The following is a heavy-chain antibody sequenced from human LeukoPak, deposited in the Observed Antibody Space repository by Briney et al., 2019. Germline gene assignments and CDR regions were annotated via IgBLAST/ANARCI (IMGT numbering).Heavy chain of an antibody. V-gene: IGHV3-48*03. D-gene: IGHD2-2*01. CDR1: GFIFKNYE. CDR2: VSSSATTI. J-gene: IGHJ4*02. CDR3: VRVYCSTTSCYGIDS. Sequence: PGGSLRLFCAASGFIFKNYEMNWVRQAPGGGLEWVSSVSSSATTIYYTDPVKGRFTISRDNAKNSLFLQMNSLRVEDTAVYYCVRVYCSTTSCYGIDSWGQGTLVTVSS.